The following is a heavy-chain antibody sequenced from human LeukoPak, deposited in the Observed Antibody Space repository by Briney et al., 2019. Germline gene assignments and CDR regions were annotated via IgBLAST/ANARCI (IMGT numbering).Heavy chain of an antibody. CDR1: GGSFSGYY. J-gene: IGHJ3*02. CDR2: INHSGST. Sequence: SETLSLTCAVYGGSFSGYYWSWIRQPPGKGLEWIGEINHSGSTSYNPSLKSRVTISVDTSKNQFSLKLSSVTAADTAVYYCARDYGGNQDAFDIWGQGTMVTVSS. CDR3: ARDYGGNQDAFDI. D-gene: IGHD4-23*01. V-gene: IGHV4-34*01.